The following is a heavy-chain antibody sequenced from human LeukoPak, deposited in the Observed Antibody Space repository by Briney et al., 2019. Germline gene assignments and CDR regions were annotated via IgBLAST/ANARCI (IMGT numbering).Heavy chain of an antibody. CDR3: ARDIRWLQSRPFDY. V-gene: IGHV3-21*01. CDR2: ISSSSSYK. J-gene: IGHJ4*02. CDR1: GFTFSSYS. D-gene: IGHD5-24*01. Sequence: PGGSLRLSCAASGFTFSSYSMNWVRQAPGRGLEWVSSISSSSSYKYYADSVKGRFTISRDNAKNSLYLQMNSLRAEDTAVYYCARDIRWLQSRPFDYWGQGTLVTVSS.